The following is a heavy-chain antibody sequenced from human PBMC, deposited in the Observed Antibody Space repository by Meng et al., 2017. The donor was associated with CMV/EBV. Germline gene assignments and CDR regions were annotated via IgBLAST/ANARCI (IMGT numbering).Heavy chain of an antibody. V-gene: IGHV1-2*02. CDR2: INPNSGGT. Sequence: VQLVQAGAEVKKPGASVKVSFKASGYTFTGYYMHWVRQAPGQGLEWMGWINPNSGGTNYAQKFQGRVTMTRDTSISTAYMELSRLRSDDTAVYYCATYIGNYINWYFDLWGRGTLVTVSS. CDR1: GYTFTGYY. CDR3: ATYIGNYINWYFDL. J-gene: IGHJ2*01. D-gene: IGHD1-7*01.